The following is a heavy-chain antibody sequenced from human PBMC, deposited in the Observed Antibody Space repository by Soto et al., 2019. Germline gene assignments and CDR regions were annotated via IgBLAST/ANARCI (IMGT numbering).Heavy chain of an antibody. CDR1: GGSFSGYY. Sequence: QVQLQQWGAGLLKPSETLSLTCAVYGGSFSGYYWSWLRQPPGKGPEWIGEINYSGSTKYNPSLESRVTISVDTSKNQFSLKLNYVSAADTAVYYCARTGGMDVWSQGATVTVSS. J-gene: IGHJ6*02. CDR3: ARTGGMDV. CDR2: INYSGST. V-gene: IGHV4-34*01.